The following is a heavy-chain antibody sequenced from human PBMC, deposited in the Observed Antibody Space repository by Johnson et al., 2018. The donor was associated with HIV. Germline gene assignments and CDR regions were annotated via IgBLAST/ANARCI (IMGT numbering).Heavy chain of an antibody. CDR1: GFTVSNNY. J-gene: IGHJ3*02. D-gene: IGHD6-13*01. CDR3: EKYRTGYSRRGYEAFDI. V-gene: IGHV3-66*01. Sequence: VQLVESGGGLVQPGGSLRLSCAASGFTVSNNYMSWVRQAPGKGLEWVSVIYSGGSTYYADSVKGRFTISRDISKNTLFLQMNSLRAGDTALNYCEKYRTGYSRRGYEAFDIWGQGTMVTVSS. CDR2: IYSGGST.